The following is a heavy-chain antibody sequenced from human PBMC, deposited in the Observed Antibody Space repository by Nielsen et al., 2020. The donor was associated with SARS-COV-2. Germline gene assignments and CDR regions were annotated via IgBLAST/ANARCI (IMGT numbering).Heavy chain of an antibody. CDR3: AKGRGRSSTSSWPFDY. V-gene: IGHV3-23*01. D-gene: IGHD2-2*01. CDR1: GFTFSSYA. CDR2: ISGSGCST. J-gene: IGHJ4*02. Sequence: GESLKISCAASGFTFSSYAMSWVRQAPGKGLEWVSAISGSGCSTYYADSVKGRFTISRDNSKNTLYLQMNSLRAEDTAVYYCAKGRGRSSTSSWPFDYWGQGTLVTVSS.